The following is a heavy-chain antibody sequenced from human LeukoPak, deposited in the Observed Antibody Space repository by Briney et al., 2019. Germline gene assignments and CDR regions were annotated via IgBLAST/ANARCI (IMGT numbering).Heavy chain of an antibody. Sequence: GGSLRLSCAASGFTFSSYDMHWVRQATGKGLEWVSAIGTAGDTYYPGSVKGRFTISRENAKNYLYLQMNSLRAGDTAVYYCARRGIEGFYFDYWGQGTLVTVSS. CDR2: IGTAGDT. CDR1: GFTFSSYD. J-gene: IGHJ4*02. CDR3: ARRGIEGFYFDY. V-gene: IGHV3-13*01.